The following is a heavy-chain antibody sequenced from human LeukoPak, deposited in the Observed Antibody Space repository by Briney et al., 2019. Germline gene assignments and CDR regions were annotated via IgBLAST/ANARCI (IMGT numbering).Heavy chain of an antibody. J-gene: IGHJ3*02. V-gene: IGHV3-23*01. CDR1: GFTITNYA. D-gene: IGHD2/OR15-2a*01. CDR2: ISGSGGDT. Sequence: GGSLRLSCAASGFTITNYAMNWVRQAPGKGPEWVSTVISGSGGDTYYADSVKGRFTISRDNSKNTLYLLMNSLRAEDTAVYFCAKDRGHQVAYFDAFDIWGQGTMVTVSS. CDR3: AKDRGHQVAYFDAFDI.